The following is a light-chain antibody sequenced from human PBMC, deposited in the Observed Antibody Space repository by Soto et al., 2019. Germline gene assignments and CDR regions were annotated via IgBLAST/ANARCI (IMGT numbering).Light chain of an antibody. CDR1: QSVSSSY. J-gene: IGKJ1*01. CDR3: QQYGSSPWT. CDR2: GAS. V-gene: IGKV3-20*01. Sequence: EIVLTQSPGTLSLSPGERATLSCRASQSVSSSYLAWYQQKPGQAPRLLIYGASSRATGIPDRFSGIGSGTDFTLTISRLEAEDVAVYYCQQYGSSPWTFGQGTKVEIK.